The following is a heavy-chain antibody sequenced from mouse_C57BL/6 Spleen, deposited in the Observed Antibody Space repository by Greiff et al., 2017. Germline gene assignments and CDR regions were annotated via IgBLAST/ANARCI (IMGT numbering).Heavy chain of an antibody. J-gene: IGHJ4*01. D-gene: IGHD1-1*01. CDR1: GFNIKDYY. V-gene: IGHV14-2*01. Sequence: VQLQQSGAELVKPGASVKLSCTASGFNIKDYYMHWVKQRTEQGLEWIGRIDPEDGETKYAPKFQGKATIPADTSSNTAYLQISSLTSEDTAVYYCARNRATVVTMDYWGQGTSVTVSS. CDR3: ARNRATVVTMDY. CDR2: IDPEDGET.